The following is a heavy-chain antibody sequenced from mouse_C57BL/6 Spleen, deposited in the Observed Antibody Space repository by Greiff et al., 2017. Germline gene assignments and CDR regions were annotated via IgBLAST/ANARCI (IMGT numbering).Heavy chain of an antibody. V-gene: IGHV14-1*01. CDR1: GFNIKDYY. J-gene: IGHJ1*03. D-gene: IGHD1-1*01. Sequence: DVQLQESGAELVRPGASVKLSCTASGFNIKDYYMHWVKQRPEQGLEWIGRIDPEDGDTEYAPKFQGKATMTADTSSNTAYLQLSSLTSEDTAVYYCTPYYYGSSQRYFDVWGTGTTVTVSS. CDR2: IDPEDGDT. CDR3: TPYYYGSSQRYFDV.